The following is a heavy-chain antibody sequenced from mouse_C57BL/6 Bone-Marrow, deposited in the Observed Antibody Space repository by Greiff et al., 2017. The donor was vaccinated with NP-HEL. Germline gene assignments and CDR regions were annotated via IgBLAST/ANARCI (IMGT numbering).Heavy chain of an antibody. Sequence: VHLVESGAELARPGASVKMSCKASGYTFTSYTMHWVKQRPGQGLEWIGYINPSSGYTKYNQKFKDKATLTADKSSSTAYMQLSSLTSEDSAVYYCARQRAFYYGSSGFAYWGQGTLVTVSA. CDR2: INPSSGYT. CDR3: ARQRAFYYGSSGFAY. CDR1: GYTFTSYT. J-gene: IGHJ3*01. V-gene: IGHV1-4*01. D-gene: IGHD1-1*01.